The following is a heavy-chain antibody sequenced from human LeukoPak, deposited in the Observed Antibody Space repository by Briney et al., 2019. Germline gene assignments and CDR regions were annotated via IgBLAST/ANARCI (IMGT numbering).Heavy chain of an antibody. Sequence: GGCRRLSCAASGFTFSSYSMNWVRQAPGEGLEWVSSISSSSSYIYYAGSVKGRFTISRDNAKNSLYLQMNSLRAEDTAVYYCARGIAAAGTWFDPWGQGTLVTVSS. CDR1: GFTFSSYS. CDR3: ARGIAAAGTWFDP. CDR2: ISSSSSYI. J-gene: IGHJ5*02. D-gene: IGHD6-13*01. V-gene: IGHV3-21*01.